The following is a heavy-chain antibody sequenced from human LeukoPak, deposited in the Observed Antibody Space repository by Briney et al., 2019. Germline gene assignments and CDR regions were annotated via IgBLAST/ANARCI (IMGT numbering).Heavy chain of an antibody. CDR3: ARDVHSSSWYYGWFDP. D-gene: IGHD6-13*01. CDR1: GFTFSSYA. V-gene: IGHV3-7*01. CDR2: IKQDGSEK. Sequence: GASLRLSCAASGFTFSSYAMSWVRQAPGKGLGWVANIKQDGSEKYYVDSVKGPFTISRDNAKNSLYLQMNSLRAEDTAVYYCARDVHSSSWYYGWFDPWGQGTLVTVSS. J-gene: IGHJ5*02.